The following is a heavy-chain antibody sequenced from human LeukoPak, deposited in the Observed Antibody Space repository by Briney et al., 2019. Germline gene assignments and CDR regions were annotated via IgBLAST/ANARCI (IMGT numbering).Heavy chain of an antibody. Sequence: ASVTVSFKASGYTFTVYYMHWVRQAPGQGREGMGWINPNSGGTNYAQKLQGRVTMTTDTSTSTAYMELRSLRSEDTAVYYCARDHYYDSSGYPWDWGQGTLVSVSS. V-gene: IGHV1-2*02. J-gene: IGHJ4*02. CDR1: GYTFTVYY. CDR3: ARDHYYDSSGYPWD. D-gene: IGHD3-22*01. CDR2: INPNSGGT.